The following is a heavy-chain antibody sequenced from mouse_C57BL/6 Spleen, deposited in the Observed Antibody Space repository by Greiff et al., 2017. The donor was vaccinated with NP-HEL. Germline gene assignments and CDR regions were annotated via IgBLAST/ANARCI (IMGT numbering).Heavy chain of an antibody. CDR1: GYSITSGYY. CDR3: ARVYYSNYEGYFDV. CDR2: ISYDGSN. Sequence: DVQLQESGPGLVKPSQSLSLTCSVTGYSITSGYYWNWIRQFPGNKLEWMGYISYDGSNNYNPSLKNRISITRDTSKNQFFLKLNSMTTEDTATYYCARVYYSNYEGYFDVWGTGTTVTVSS. V-gene: IGHV3-6*01. J-gene: IGHJ1*03. D-gene: IGHD2-5*01.